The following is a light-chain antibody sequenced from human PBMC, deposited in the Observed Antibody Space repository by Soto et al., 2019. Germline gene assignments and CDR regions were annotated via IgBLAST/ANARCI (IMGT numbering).Light chain of an antibody. CDR3: CSYAGSSTFPYV. CDR2: EVS. V-gene: IGLV2-23*02. J-gene: IGLJ1*01. CDR1: SSDVGSYNL. Sequence: QSVLTQPASVSGSPGQSITISCTGTSSDVGSYNLVSWYQHHPGKAPKLMIYEVSKRPSEVSNRFSGSKSGNTASLTISGLQAEDEADYYCCSYAGSSTFPYVFGTGTKLTVL.